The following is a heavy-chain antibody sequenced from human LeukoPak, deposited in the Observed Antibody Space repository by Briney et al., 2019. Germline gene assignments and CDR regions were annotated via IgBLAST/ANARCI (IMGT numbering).Heavy chain of an antibody. CDR2: ISSSGRYT. V-gene: IGHV3-11*01. CDR1: GFSFSDSY. CDR3: TRDDNNTHMDV. D-gene: IGHD1-14*01. Sequence: GGSLGLSCAASGFSFSDSYMSWIRQAPGKGLEWVSYISSSGRYTYYADSVKGRFTVSRDNAKNSLYLQMESLRVEDTAIYYCTRDDNNTHMDVWGKGTTVTVSS. J-gene: IGHJ6*03.